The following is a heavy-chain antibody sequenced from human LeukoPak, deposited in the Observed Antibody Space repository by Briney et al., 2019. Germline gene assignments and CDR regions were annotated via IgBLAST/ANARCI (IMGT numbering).Heavy chain of an antibody. D-gene: IGHD1-26*01. CDR3: ARTPSLVGATNY. V-gene: IGHV5-51*01. Sequence: GDSLKISCEASGYSFTSYWIGWVRQMPGKGLEWMGIIYPGDSDTRYSPSFQGQVTISADKSISTAYLQWSSLKASDTAMYYCARTPSLVGATNYWGQGTLVTVSS. CDR2: IYPGDSDT. J-gene: IGHJ4*02. CDR1: GYSFTSYW.